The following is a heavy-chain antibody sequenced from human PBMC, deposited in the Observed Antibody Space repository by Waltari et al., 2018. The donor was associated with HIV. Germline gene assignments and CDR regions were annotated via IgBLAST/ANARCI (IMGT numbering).Heavy chain of an antibody. V-gene: IGHV4-59*12. J-gene: IGHJ5*02. CDR1: GGSISSYY. D-gene: IGHD2-15*01. Sequence: QVQLQESGPGLVKPSETLSLTCTVSGGSISSYYWSWIRQPPGKGLEWIGYIYYSGSTNYNPSLKSRVTISVDTSKNQFSLKLSSVTAADTAVYYCARGRGGGGSSGNWFDPWGQGTLVTVSS. CDR3: ARGRGGGGSSGNWFDP. CDR2: IYYSGST.